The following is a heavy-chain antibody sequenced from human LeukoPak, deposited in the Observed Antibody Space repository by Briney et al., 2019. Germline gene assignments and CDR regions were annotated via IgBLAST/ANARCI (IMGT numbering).Heavy chain of an antibody. J-gene: IGHJ2*01. CDR1: GFTFSNYD. Sequence: GGSLRLSCAAPGFTFSNYDMHWVRQATGKGLEWVSAIGSAGDTYYPGSVKGRFTISRENAKNSLHLQMDSLRAEDTAVYYCARVARSAGTSYWYFDMWGRGTLLTVSS. V-gene: IGHV3-13*01. CDR2: IGSAGDT. CDR3: ARVARSAGTSYWYFDM. D-gene: IGHD1-14*01.